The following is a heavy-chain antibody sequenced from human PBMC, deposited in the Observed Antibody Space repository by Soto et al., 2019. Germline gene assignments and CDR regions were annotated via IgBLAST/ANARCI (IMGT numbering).Heavy chain of an antibody. J-gene: IGHJ4*02. V-gene: IGHV4-4*07. CDR3: VRASMPKAHFDS. CDR2: MHTSVST. CDR1: GGSIRGYY. Sequence: QMQLQESGPGLVKPSETLSLTCTVSGGSIRGYYLSWIRQSAGMRLEWIGRMHTSVSTNYNPSLKSRVTTSVDMSKNQISLKLTSVTAADTALYYGVRASMPKAHFDSWGQGTLVTVSS. D-gene: IGHD2-2*01.